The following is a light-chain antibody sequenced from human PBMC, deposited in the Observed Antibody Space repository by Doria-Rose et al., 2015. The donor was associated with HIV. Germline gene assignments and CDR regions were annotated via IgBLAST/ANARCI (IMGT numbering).Light chain of an antibody. V-gene: IGKV3-20*01. CDR1: QRAKSSY. Sequence: TQSPGTLSLSPGERATLSCRASQRAKSSYLAWYQQKPGQALRLLIYDASTRAAGIPDRFSGSGSGTDFTLTISRLEPEDVAVYYCQQYGTSRGTFGQGTRLEIK. CDR3: QQYGTSRGT. CDR2: DAS. J-gene: IGKJ5*01.